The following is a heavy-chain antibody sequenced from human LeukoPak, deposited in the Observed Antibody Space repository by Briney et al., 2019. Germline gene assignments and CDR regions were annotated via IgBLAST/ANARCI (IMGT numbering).Heavy chain of an antibody. CDR2: IIPIFGTA. D-gene: IGHD3-10*01. Sequence: SVKVSCKASGGTFSSYAISWVRQAPGQGLEWMGGIIPIFGTANYAQKFQGRVTITADKSTSTAYMELSSLRSEDTAVYYCARGRGYYYGSGSYSHYGMDVWGKGTTVTVSS. V-gene: IGHV1-69*06. CDR1: GGTFSSYA. J-gene: IGHJ6*04. CDR3: ARGRGYYYGSGSYSHYGMDV.